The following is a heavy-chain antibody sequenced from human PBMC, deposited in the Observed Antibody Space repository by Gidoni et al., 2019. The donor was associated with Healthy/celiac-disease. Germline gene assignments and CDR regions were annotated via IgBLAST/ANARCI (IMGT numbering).Heavy chain of an antibody. CDR2: ISGSGGSR. D-gene: IGHD4-17*01. CDR1: GFTFSSYA. J-gene: IGHJ4*02. Sequence: EVQLLASGGGLVQPGASLRLSCAASGFTFSSYAMSGVRQAPGKGLEWVSPISGSGGSRYYADAVKGRFTISRDNSKNTLYLQMNSRRAEDTAVYYCAKDLRLPHFDYWGQGTLVTVSS. CDR3: AKDLRLPHFDY. V-gene: IGHV3-23*01.